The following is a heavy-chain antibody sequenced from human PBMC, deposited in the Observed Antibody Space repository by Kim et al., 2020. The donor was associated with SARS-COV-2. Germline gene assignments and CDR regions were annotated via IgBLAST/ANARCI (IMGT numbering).Heavy chain of an antibody. D-gene: IGHD3-22*01. CDR1: GGTFSSYA. CDR2: IIPIFGTA. J-gene: IGHJ4*02. Sequence: SVKFSCKASGGTFSSYAISWVRQAPGQGLEWMGGIIPIFGTANYAQKFQGRVTITADESTSTAYMELSSLRSEDTAVYYCARTSDYDSSGYYSGYWGQGTLVTVSS. V-gene: IGHV1-69*13. CDR3: ARTSDYDSSGYYSGY.